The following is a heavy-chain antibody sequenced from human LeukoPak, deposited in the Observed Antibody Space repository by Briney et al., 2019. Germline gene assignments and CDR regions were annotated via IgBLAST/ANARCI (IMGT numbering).Heavy chain of an antibody. CDR2: ITPNSGGT. J-gene: IGHJ6*03. Sequence: SVTLSCKASGYTFTGYYMHLVRQAPGQGLEWIGRITPNSGGTNYAQKFPGRVTMTTDTSISTAYMELSTLRSDDTAVYYSARDSGAYGSGSYSLYYYYYMDVWGKGTPVTVSS. D-gene: IGHD3-10*01. CDR1: GYTFTGYY. V-gene: IGHV1-2*06. CDR3: ARDSGAYGSGSYSLYYYYYMDV.